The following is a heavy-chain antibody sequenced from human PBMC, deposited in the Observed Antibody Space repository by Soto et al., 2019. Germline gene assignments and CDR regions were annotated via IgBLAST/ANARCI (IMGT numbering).Heavy chain of an antibody. Sequence: QVQLVESGGGVVQPGGSLRLSCAASGFTFSNYGMHWVRQAPGKGVEWVAVIWYDGNNKYYADSVKGRFTISRDNSNNTLYVQMTSLRAEDTAVYYCARGLHSLFDYWGQGTLVTVSS. CDR1: GFTFSNYG. J-gene: IGHJ4*02. D-gene: IGHD2-21*01. CDR2: IWYDGNNK. V-gene: IGHV3-33*01. CDR3: ARGLHSLFDY.